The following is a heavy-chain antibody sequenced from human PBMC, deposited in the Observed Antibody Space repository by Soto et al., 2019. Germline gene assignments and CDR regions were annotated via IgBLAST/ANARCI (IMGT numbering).Heavy chain of an antibody. CDR1: GGSISSYY. CDR3: ARNYDRNGYYYHYYFEY. D-gene: IGHD3-22*01. V-gene: IGHV4-59*08. CDR2: IYYSGST. Sequence: SETLSLTCTVSGGSISSYYWSWIRQPPGKGLEWIGYIYYSGSTNYNPSLKSRLTISLDTPKNQFSLKLNSVTAADTAVYFCARNYDRNGYYYHYYFEYWGQGTLVTVSS. J-gene: IGHJ4*02.